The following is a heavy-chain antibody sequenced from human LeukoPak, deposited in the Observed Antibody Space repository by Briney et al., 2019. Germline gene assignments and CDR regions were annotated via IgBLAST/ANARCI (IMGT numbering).Heavy chain of an antibody. Sequence: GGSLRLSCAASGFTFSSYAMHWVRQAPGKGLEWVAVISYDGSNKYYADSVKGRFTISRDNSKNTLYLQMNSLRSEDTAVYYCARGGSSSWLRHSPPKYYFDYWGQGTLVTVSS. CDR3: ARGGSSSWLRHSPPKYYFDY. CDR1: GFTFSSYA. V-gene: IGHV3-30*04. J-gene: IGHJ4*02. D-gene: IGHD6-13*01. CDR2: ISYDGSNK.